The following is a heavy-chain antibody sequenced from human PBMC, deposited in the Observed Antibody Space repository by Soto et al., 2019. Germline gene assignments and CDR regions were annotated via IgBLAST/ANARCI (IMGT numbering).Heavy chain of an antibody. D-gene: IGHD3-22*01. CDR3: ARGESSGYYSPVSCGMDV. CDR2: IIPIFGTA. CDR1: GGTFSSYA. V-gene: IGHV1-69*01. J-gene: IGHJ6*02. Sequence: SVKGSCEASGGTFSSYAISWVRQAPVQGLEWMGGIIPIFGTANYAQKFQGRVTITADESTSTAYMELSSLRSEDTAVYYCARGESSGYYSPVSCGMDVWGQGTTVTVSS.